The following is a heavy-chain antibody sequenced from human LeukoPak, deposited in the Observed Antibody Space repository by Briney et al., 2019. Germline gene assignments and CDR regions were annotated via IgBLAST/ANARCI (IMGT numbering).Heavy chain of an antibody. Sequence: SQTLSLTCTVSGGSISSGGYYWSWIRQHPGKGLEWIGYIYYSGSTYYNPSLKSRVTISVDTSKNQFSLKLSSVTAADTAVYYCARTREVVGCSGGSRYYYYYMDVWGKGTTVTVSS. CDR1: GGSISSGGYY. CDR3: ARTREVVGCSGGSRYYYYYMDV. CDR2: IYYSGST. J-gene: IGHJ6*03. D-gene: IGHD2-15*01. V-gene: IGHV4-31*03.